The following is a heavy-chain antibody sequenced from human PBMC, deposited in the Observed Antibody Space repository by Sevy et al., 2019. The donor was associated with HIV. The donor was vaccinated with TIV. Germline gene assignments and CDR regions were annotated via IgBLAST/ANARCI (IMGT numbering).Heavy chain of an antibody. CDR3: AGEVGLDR. J-gene: IGHJ5*02. Sequence: GGSLRLSCEASGFTFSPYWMTWVRQAPGKGLEWVANIRPDGSDKYYVDSVKGRFTIYRDNAKKSLYLQMNSLRADDTGMYYCAGEVGLDRWGQGALVTVSS. CDR2: IRPDGSDK. V-gene: IGHV3-7*01. D-gene: IGHD1-26*01. CDR1: GFTFSPYW.